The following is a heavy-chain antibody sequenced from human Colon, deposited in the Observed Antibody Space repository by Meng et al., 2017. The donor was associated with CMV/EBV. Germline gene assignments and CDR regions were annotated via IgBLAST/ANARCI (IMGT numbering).Heavy chain of an antibody. V-gene: IGHV3-64*02. J-gene: IGHJ6*02. CDR3: ARDVGYELAYGMDV. Sequence: SGFTFSSYAMHWVRQAPGKGLEYVSAISSNGGSTYYADSVKGRFTISRDNSKNTLYLQMGSLRAEDMAVYYCARDVGYELAYGMDVWGQGTTVTVSS. CDR2: ISSNGGST. D-gene: IGHD1-26*01. CDR1: GFTFSSYA.